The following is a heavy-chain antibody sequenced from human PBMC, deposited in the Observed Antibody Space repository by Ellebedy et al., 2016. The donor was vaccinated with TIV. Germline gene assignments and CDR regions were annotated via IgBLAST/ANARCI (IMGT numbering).Heavy chain of an antibody. V-gene: IGHV3-9*01. J-gene: IGHJ4*02. CDR2: ISWNSGSI. Sequence: SLKISCSASGLPFDDYALHWVRPAPGKGLEWVSTISWNSGSIAYADSVKGRFTISRDNAKNSLYLQMNSLRAEDTALYYCAKGLRRETVRGYYGDFDFWGPGTLVTVA. D-gene: IGHD3-22*01. CDR3: AKGLRRETVRGYYGDFDF. CDR1: GLPFDDYA.